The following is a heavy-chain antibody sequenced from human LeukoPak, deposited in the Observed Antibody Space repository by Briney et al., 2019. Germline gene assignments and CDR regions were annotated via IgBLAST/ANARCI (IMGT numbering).Heavy chain of an antibody. CDR1: GGSISSYY. CDR2: IYNDERT. V-gene: IGHV4-4*08. D-gene: IGHD5-18*01. J-gene: IGHJ5*02. Sequence: SETLSLTCTVSGGSISSYYWSWIRQPPGKGLEWIGYIYNDERTNYNPSLKSRVTISVDTSKNQFSLKLTSVTAADTAVYYCARDLRHSYGNYFDPWGQGTLVTVSS. CDR3: ARDLRHSYGNYFDP.